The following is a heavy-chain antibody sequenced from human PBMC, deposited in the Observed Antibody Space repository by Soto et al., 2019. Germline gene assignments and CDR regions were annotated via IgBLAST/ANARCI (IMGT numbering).Heavy chain of an antibody. V-gene: IGHV5-51*01. Sequence: GESLKISCKGSGYSFTSYWIGWVRQMPGKRLEWMGIIYPGDSDTRYSPSFQGQVTISADKSISTAYLQWSSLKASDTAMYYCARRYRDDSSGYYYGYDAFDIWGQGTMVTVS. CDR1: GYSFTSYW. CDR2: IYPGDSDT. J-gene: IGHJ3*02. CDR3: ARRYRDDSSGYYYGYDAFDI. D-gene: IGHD3-22*01.